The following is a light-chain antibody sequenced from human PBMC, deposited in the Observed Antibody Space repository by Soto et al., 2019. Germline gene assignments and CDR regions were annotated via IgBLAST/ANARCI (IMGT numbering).Light chain of an antibody. J-gene: IGLJ1*01. V-gene: IGLV1-51*02. CDR3: GTWDSSLSAVGG. CDR2: ENN. Sequence: HSDLTQPPSVSVAPGQKVTISCSGSSSNIGNNYVSWYQQLPGTAPKLLIYENNKRPSGIPDRFSGSKSGTSATLGITGLQTGDEADYYCGTWDSSLSAVGGVGTGTNVTV. CDR1: SSNIGNNY.